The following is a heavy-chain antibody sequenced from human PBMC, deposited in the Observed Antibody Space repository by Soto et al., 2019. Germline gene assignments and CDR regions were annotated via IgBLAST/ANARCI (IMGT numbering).Heavy chain of an antibody. J-gene: IGHJ5*02. CDR3: ARAPNYYGSA. Sequence: SETLSLTCAVYGGSFSGYYWSWIRQPPGKGLEWIGEINHSGGTNYNPSLKSRVTISVDTSKNQFSLKLSSVTAADTAVYYCARAPNYYGSAWGQGTLVTVSS. D-gene: IGHD3-10*01. V-gene: IGHV4-34*01. CDR2: INHSGGT. CDR1: GGSFSGYY.